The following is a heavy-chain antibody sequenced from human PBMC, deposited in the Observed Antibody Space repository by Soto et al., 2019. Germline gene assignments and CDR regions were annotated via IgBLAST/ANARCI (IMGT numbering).Heavy chain of an antibody. CDR1: GYTFTSYG. Sequence: ASVKVSCKASGYTFTSYGISWVRQAPGQGLEWMGWISAYNGNTNYAQKLQGRVTMTTDTSTSTAYMELSSLRSEDTAVYYCAKPPGIAVADYSGQATLVTVSS. CDR3: AKPPGIAVADY. CDR2: ISAYNGNT. D-gene: IGHD6-19*01. V-gene: IGHV1-18*01. J-gene: IGHJ4*02.